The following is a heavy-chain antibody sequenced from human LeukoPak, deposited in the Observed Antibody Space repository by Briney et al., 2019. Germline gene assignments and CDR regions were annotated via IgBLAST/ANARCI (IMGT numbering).Heavy chain of an antibody. CDR1: GGSISSYY. CDR2: IYTSGST. CDR3: ARGEPYSTVVVPAATGDWGDY. Sequence: SETLSLTCTVSGGSISSYYWSWIRQPAGKGLEWIGRIYTSGSTNYNPSLKSRVTMSVDTSKNQFSLKLSSVTAADTAVYYCARGEPYSTVVVPAATGDWGDYWGQGTLVTVSS. J-gene: IGHJ4*02. V-gene: IGHV4-4*07. D-gene: IGHD2-2*01.